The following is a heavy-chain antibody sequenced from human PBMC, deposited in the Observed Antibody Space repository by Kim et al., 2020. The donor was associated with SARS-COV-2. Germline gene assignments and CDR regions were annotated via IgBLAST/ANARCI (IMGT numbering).Heavy chain of an antibody. Sequence: GGSLRLSCAVSGFIFSGYTMIWVRQAPGEGLEWISYISSGGNYIYYADSVKGRFTISRDNAKSSLYLQMNSLRAEDTAVYYCARDLSGFSDAFDIWGQGT. V-gene: IGHV3-21*06. J-gene: IGHJ3*02. CDR2: ISSGGNYI. D-gene: IGHD5-12*01. CDR3: ARDLSGFSDAFDI. CDR1: GFIFSGYT.